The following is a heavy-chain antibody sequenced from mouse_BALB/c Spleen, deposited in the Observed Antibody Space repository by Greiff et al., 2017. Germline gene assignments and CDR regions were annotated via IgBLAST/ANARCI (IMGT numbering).Heavy chain of an antibody. J-gene: IGHJ4*01. D-gene: IGHD1-1*01. CDR3: ARHYYGSNYAMDY. Sequence: EVQLVESGGGLVKPGGSLKLSCAASGFAFSSYDMSWVRQTPEKRLEWVAYISNGGGSTYYPDTVKGRFTISRDNAKNTLYLQMSSLKSEDTAMYYCARHYYGSNYAMDYWGQGTSVTVSS. V-gene: IGHV5-12-1*01. CDR1: GFAFSSYD. CDR2: ISNGGGST.